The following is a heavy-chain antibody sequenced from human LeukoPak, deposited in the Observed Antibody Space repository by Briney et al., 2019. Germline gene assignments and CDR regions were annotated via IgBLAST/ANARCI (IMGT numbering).Heavy chain of an antibody. J-gene: IGHJ4*02. V-gene: IGHV3-21*01. D-gene: IGHD3-22*01. CDR1: GFTFSTYG. CDR3: ARHVVAVGFDY. CDR2: ITSSSSYI. Sequence: PGGSLRLSCVASGFTFSTYGMSWVRRAPGKGLEWVSSITSSSSYIYYADSVKGRFTISRDNAKNSLYLQMNSLRAEDTAVYYCARHVVAVGFDYWGQGTLVTVSS.